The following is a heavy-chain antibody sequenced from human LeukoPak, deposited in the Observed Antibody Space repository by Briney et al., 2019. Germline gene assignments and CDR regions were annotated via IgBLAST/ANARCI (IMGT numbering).Heavy chain of an antibody. CDR2: ISYDGSNK. Sequence: GGSLRLSCAASGFTFSSYAMHWVRQAPGKGLEWVAVISYDGSNKYYADSVKGRFTISRDNSKNTPYLQMNSLRAEDTAVYYCARDPRWIAVATGVSGFDYWGQGTLVTVSS. CDR3: ARDPRWIAVATGVSGFDY. J-gene: IGHJ4*02. V-gene: IGHV3-30-3*01. CDR1: GFTFSSYA. D-gene: IGHD6-19*01.